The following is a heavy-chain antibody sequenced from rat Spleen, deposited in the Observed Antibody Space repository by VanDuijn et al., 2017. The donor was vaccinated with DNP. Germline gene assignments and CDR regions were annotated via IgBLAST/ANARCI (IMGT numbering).Heavy chain of an antibody. D-gene: IGHD1-11*01. Sequence: EVQLVESGGGLVQPGRSMKLSCAASGFTFSDYYMAWVRQAPTEGLEWIAYISYDGGITNYGDSVKGRFTISRDNAKSTLYLQMNSLRSEDMATYYCARGGRSYFDYWGQGVMVTVSS. J-gene: IGHJ2*01. V-gene: IGHV5-22*01. CDR1: GFTFSDYY. CDR2: ISYDGGIT. CDR3: ARGGRSYFDY.